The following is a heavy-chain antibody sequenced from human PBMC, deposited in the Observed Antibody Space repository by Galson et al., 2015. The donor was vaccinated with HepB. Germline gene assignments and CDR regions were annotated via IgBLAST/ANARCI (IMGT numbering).Heavy chain of an antibody. J-gene: IGHJ5*02. V-gene: IGHV1-18*04. CDR3: ARMVAVAGSNWFDP. D-gene: IGHD6-19*01. CDR2: ISAYNGNT. Sequence: SVKVSCKASGYTFTSYGISWVRQAPGQGLEWMGWISAYNGNTNYAQKLQGRVTMTTDTSTSTAYMELRSLRSDDTAVYYCARMVAVAGSNWFDPWGQGTLVTVSS. CDR1: GYTFTSYG.